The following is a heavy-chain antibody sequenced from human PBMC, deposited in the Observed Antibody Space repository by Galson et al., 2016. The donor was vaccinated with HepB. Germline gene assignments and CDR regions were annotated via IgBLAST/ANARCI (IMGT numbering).Heavy chain of an antibody. J-gene: IGHJ4*02. Sequence: SLRLSCAGSGFIFGGYGMHWVRQAPGKGLEWVAADSMDGRRKFYADSVRGRFTISRDNSNNMLFLQMDSLRPDDTAVYYCAKRHEYCPPVGCSVDYWGQGTLFSVSS. D-gene: IGHD2/OR15-2a*01. V-gene: IGHV3-30*18. CDR1: GFIFGGYG. CDR2: DSMDGRRK. CDR3: AKRHEYCPPVGCSVDY.